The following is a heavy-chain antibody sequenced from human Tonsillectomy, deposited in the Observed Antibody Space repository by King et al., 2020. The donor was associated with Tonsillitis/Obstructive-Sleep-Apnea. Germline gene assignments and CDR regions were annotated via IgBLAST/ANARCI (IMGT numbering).Heavy chain of an antibody. CDR2: IKSKTDGGTT. CDR1: GFTFSNAW. J-gene: IGHJ3*02. D-gene: IGHD3-3*01. Sequence: QLVQSGGGLVKPGGSLRLSCAASGFTFSNAWMSWVRQAPGKGLEWGGRIKSKTDGGTTDYAAPVKGRFTISRDDSNNTLYLQMNSLKTEDTAVYYCPTGSFWPGCFDIWGQGTMVTVSS. CDR3: PTGSFWPGCFDI. V-gene: IGHV3-15*01.